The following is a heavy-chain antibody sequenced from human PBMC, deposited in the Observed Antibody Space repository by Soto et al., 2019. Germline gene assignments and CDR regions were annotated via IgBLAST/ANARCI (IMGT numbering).Heavy chain of an antibody. D-gene: IGHD3-16*01. J-gene: IGHJ6*02. CDR1: GDSIGSGNKY. CDR3: ARVQSPFDFYYAMDV. V-gene: IGHV4-30-4*01. Sequence: QVQLRESGPGLVMPSQTLSLTCTVSGDSIGSGNKYWSWIRQAPGKCLEWIGYIFSSGTTYYNPSIKSRLTMSLDTSQNQFSLKLNSVTAADTAGYFGARVQSPFDFYYAMDVWGQGTTGTVSS. CDR2: IFSSGTT.